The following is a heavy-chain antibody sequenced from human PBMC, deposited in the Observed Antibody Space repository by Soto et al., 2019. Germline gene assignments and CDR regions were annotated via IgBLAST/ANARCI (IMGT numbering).Heavy chain of an antibody. CDR3: AKDHFGVVIRDPFDY. D-gene: IGHD3-3*01. Sequence: GGSLRLSCAASGFTFDDYAMHWVRQAPGKGLEWVSGISWNSGSIGYADSVKGRFTISRDNAKNSLYLQMNSLRAEDTALYYCAKDHFGVVIRDPFDYWGQGTLVTVSS. CDR2: ISWNSGSI. J-gene: IGHJ4*02. V-gene: IGHV3-9*01. CDR1: GFTFDDYA.